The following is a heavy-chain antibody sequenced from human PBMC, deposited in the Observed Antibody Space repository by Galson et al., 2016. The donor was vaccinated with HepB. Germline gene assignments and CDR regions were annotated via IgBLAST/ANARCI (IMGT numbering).Heavy chain of an antibody. CDR1: GFNFSDSG. CDR2: IRSKPNGYAT. Sequence: SLRLSCAGSGFNFSDSGIHWVRQSSGKGLEWVGRIRSKPNGYATVYAVSVKGRFTVSRDDSSNTAYLEMNSLKNEDTAGYYCTTHILGVSQMGYWGQGTPVTVSS. V-gene: IGHV3-73*01. CDR3: TTHILGVSQMGY. J-gene: IGHJ4*02. D-gene: IGHD1-26*01.